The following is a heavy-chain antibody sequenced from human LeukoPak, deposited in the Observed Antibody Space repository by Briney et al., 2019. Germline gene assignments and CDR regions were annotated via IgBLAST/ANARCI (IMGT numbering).Heavy chain of an antibody. D-gene: IGHD3-22*01. V-gene: IGHV4-38-2*01. Sequence: PSETLSLTCAVSGYSISTGRYWGWIRQPPGKGLEWIGSIYYSGSTYYNSSLENRVTISIDTSKNHFSLRLRSLSAADTSVYYCAKRDDSGGNLVDLWGQGTLVTVSS. CDR3: AKRDDSGGNLVDL. J-gene: IGHJ4*02. CDR1: GYSISTGRY. CDR2: IYYSGST.